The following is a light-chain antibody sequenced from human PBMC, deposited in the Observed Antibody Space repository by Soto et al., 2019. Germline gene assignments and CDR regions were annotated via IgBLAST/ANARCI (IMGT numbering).Light chain of an antibody. CDR3: LQKYFSPFT. CDR2: AAS. V-gene: IGKV1-6*01. Sequence: AIRMTQSPSSLSASVGDRVTITCRARQGIRNDLDWFQQKPGKAPKLLIYAASNLQSGVPARFSGSGSGTDFTLTISSLQPEHFATYYCLQKYFSPFTFGPGTKVDIK. CDR1: QGIRND. J-gene: IGKJ3*01.